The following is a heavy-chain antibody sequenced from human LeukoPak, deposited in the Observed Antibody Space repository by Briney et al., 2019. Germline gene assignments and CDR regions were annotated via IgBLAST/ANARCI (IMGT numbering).Heavy chain of an antibody. CDR3: VKHVGSRWSNNRFDP. V-gene: IGHV3-23*01. D-gene: IGHD6-13*01. Sequence: AGGSLRLSCAASGFTFDSYAMSWVRQAPGKGLEWVSAVSRFGGTTYYAHSAKGRFTISRDNSNNTVYLQMNSLRVEDTALYYCVKHVGSRWSNNRFDPWGQGTLATVS. CDR1: GFTFDSYA. CDR2: VSRFGGTT. J-gene: IGHJ5*02.